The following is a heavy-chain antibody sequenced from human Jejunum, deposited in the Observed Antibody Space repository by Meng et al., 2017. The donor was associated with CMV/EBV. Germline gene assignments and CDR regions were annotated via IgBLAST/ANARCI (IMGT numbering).Heavy chain of an antibody. CDR2: IKNDGSEK. CDR3: ARDMYYVSSGFFGREDY. J-gene: IGHJ4*02. CDR1: FSNYW. Sequence: FSNYWMNWVRPAPGKGLEWVANIKNDGSEKCYVNSVEGRFTISRDNAKNSLYLQMNRLRAEDTAVYYCARDMYYVSSGFFGREDYWGQGTLVTVSS. D-gene: IGHD3-22*01. V-gene: IGHV3-7*01.